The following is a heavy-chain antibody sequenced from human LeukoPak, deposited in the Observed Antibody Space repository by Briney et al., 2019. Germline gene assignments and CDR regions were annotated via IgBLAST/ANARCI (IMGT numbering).Heavy chain of an antibody. CDR2: LSGSGGST. CDR1: GFTFSSYA. V-gene: IGHV3-23*01. CDR3: AKAGPYYFDY. Sequence: GGSLRLSCAASGFTFSSYAMSWVRQAPGKGLEWVSGLSGSGGSTYYADSVKGRFTISRDNSKNKLYLQMNSLRAEDTALYYCAKAGPYYFDYWGQGTLVTVSS. J-gene: IGHJ4*02.